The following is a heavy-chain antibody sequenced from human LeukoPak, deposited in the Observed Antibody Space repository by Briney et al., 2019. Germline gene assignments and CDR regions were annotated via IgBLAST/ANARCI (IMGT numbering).Heavy chain of an antibody. CDR3: ARDCGGDCYPAYYYYHMCV. J-gene: IGHJ6*03. CDR2: INPKSGGT. V-gene: IGHV1-2*02. CDR1: LYTFTDYY. Sequence: ASVTVSCKASLYTFTDYYMHWVRQAPGQGLEWMGWINPKSGGTNYAQKFQGRVTMTRDTCISTAYMELSRLRSGDTAVDYWARDCGGDCYPAYYYYHMCVWGKGTTVTIS. D-gene: IGHD2-21*02.